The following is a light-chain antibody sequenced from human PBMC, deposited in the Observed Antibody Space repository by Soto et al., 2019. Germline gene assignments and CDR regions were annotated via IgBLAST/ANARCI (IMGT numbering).Light chain of an antibody. CDR2: VAS. Sequence: DIQMTQSPSSLSASVGDRVTVTCRASQSIDTYLNWYQQRPGQAPKLLIYVASTLQSGVPSRFSGGGSGTHFTLAISSLQPEDFATYYCQQNQDSPPTFGQGTRVERK. CDR3: QQNQDSPPT. J-gene: IGKJ1*01. CDR1: QSIDTY. V-gene: IGKV1-39*01.